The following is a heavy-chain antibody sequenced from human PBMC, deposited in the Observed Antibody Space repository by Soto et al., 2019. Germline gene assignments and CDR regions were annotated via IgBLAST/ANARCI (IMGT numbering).Heavy chain of an antibody. CDR1: GGTSGNYG. D-gene: IGHD1-26*01. Sequence: QVQLVQSGAEVKRPGSSMKVSCKASGGTSGNYGISWVRQAPGQGLEWMGGIVPLFGAINYAKKFQGRVTLISDTSTNSVHMALRSPRSEDTAVYYCARMRSVGATLPPTGWFDLWGQGTVVTVSS. J-gene: IGHJ5*02. V-gene: IGHV1-69*06. CDR3: ARMRSVGATLPPTGWFDL. CDR2: IVPLFGAI.